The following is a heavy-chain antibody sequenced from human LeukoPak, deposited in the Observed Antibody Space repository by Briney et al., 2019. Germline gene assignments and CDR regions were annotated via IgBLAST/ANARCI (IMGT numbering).Heavy chain of an antibody. Sequence: GGSLRLSCAASGFTFSDYDMHWVRQVTGKGLEWVSVIGTASDTHYPGSVKGRFIISRENAKNSLYLQMNSLRAGDTAVYYCAGERPSSSWYDYWGQGTLVTVSS. D-gene: IGHD6-13*01. V-gene: IGHV3-13*01. J-gene: IGHJ4*02. CDR1: GFTFSDYD. CDR3: AGERPSSSWYDY. CDR2: IGTASDT.